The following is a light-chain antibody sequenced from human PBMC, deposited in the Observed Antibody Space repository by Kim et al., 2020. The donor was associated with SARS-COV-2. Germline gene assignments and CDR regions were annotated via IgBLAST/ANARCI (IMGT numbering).Light chain of an antibody. J-gene: IGKJ5*01. CDR2: GAS. CDR1: KEMRND. V-gene: IGKV1-17*01. Sequence: EAVGDGVAITRRASKEMRNDLGCCKQNPGRAPKRLIYGASSLQSGVPSRFSGSGSGTECTLTIRSVQPEDFATYFCQQHITYPITFGLGTQREIK. CDR3: QQHITYPIT.